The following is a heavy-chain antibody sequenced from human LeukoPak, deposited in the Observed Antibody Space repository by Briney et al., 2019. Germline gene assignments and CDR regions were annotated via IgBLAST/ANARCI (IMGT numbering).Heavy chain of an antibody. CDR2: IIPIFGTA. CDR3: ATVDTAMVFVY. V-gene: IGHV1-69*01. Sequence: ASVKVSCKASGGTFSSYAISWVRQAPGQGLEWMGGIIPIFGTANYAQKFQGRVTITADESTSTAYMELSCLRSEDTAVYYCATVDTAMVFVYWGQGTLVTVSS. D-gene: IGHD5-18*01. J-gene: IGHJ4*02. CDR1: GGTFSSYA.